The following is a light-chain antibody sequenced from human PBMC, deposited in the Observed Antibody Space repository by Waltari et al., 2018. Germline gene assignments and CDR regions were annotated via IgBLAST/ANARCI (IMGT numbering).Light chain of an antibody. V-gene: IGLV3-10*01. CDR2: EDS. Sequence: ELTQPPSVSVYPGQTARRTCSGDALSSKYAYWYQQKSGQAPVLVIYEDSKRPSGIPERFSGSGSGTMATLTISGAQVDDEADYYCYSSDNSGFYKLFGGGTKLTVL. CDR3: YSSDNSGFYKL. CDR1: ALSSKY. J-gene: IGLJ2*01.